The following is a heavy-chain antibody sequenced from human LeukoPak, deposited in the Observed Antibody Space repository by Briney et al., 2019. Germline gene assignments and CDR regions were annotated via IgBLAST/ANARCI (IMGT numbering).Heavy chain of an antibody. Sequence: PGGALRLSCVASGFTFSSYAMSWVRQAPGKGLEWVSAISGSGGSTYYADSVKGRFTISRDNSKNTLYLQMNSLRAEDTAVYYCAKGSSGWYSLLDYWGQGTLVTVSS. V-gene: IGHV3-23*01. CDR3: AKGSSGWYSLLDY. CDR2: ISGSGGST. D-gene: IGHD6-19*01. J-gene: IGHJ4*02. CDR1: GFTFSSYA.